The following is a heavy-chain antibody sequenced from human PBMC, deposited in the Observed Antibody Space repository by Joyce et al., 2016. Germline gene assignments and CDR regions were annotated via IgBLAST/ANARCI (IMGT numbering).Heavy chain of an antibody. CDR1: GGSLSSGNYY. D-gene: IGHD3-10*01. Sequence: QLQESGPGLVKPSQTLSLTCTVSGGSLSSGNYYWSWIRQPAGKRPEWIGRTQTTGPTNYNPSLKSRITISLDTSKNQVSLKVNSVTAADTAVYYCARDAGGSGSHWGRGTLVTVSS. CDR2: TQTTGPT. CDR3: ARDAGGSGSH. J-gene: IGHJ4*02. V-gene: IGHV4-61*02.